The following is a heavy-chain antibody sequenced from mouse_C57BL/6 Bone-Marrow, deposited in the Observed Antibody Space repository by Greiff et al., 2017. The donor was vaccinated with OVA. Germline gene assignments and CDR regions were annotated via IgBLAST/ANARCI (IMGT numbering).Heavy chain of an antibody. CDR2: ISNGGGST. D-gene: IGHD2-10*02. Sequence: EVKLQESGGGLVQPGGSLKLSCAASGFTFSDYYMYWVRQTPEKRLEWVAYISNGGGSTYYPDTVKGRFTISRDNAKNTLYLQMSRLKSEDTAMYYCASPGYGTSFAYWGQGTLVTVSA. CDR3: ASPGYGTSFAY. CDR1: GFTFSDYY. J-gene: IGHJ3*01. V-gene: IGHV5-12*01.